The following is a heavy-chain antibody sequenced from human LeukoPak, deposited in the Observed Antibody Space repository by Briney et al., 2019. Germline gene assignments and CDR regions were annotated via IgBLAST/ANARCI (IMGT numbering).Heavy chain of an antibody. V-gene: IGHV1-69*06. CDR1: GGTFSSYA. J-gene: IGHJ4*02. CDR3: ASDMVRGVREDY. D-gene: IGHD3-10*01. Sequence: ASEKLSCKASGGTFSSYAISWVRQAPAHGLEWMGGISPIFGTANSAQKFQGRGPITADKSTSTAYMELSSLRSEDTAVDYCASDMVRGVREDYWGQGTLVTVSS. CDR2: ISPIFGTA.